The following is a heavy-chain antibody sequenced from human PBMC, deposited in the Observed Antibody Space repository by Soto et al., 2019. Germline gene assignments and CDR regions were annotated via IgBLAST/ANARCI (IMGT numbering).Heavy chain of an antibody. D-gene: IGHD1-1*01. CDR1: GFTVSSNY. Sequence: GGSLRLSCAASGFTVSSNYMSWVRQAPGKGLEWVSVIYSGGSTYYADSVKGRFTISRDNSKNTLYLQMNSLRAEDTAVYYCARSTPRISWKSDAFDIWGQGTMVTVSS. CDR2: IYSGGST. V-gene: IGHV3-66*01. CDR3: ARSTPRISWKSDAFDI. J-gene: IGHJ3*02.